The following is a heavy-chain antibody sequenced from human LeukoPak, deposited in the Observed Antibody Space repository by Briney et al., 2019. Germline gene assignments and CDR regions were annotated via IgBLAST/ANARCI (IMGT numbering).Heavy chain of an antibody. Sequence: GGSLRLSCAASGFTFSSYAMSWVRQAPGKGLEWVSAISGSGGSTYYADSVKGRFTISRDNSKNTLYLQMNSLRAEDRALYYCARRFGELLAYFDYWGQGTLVTVSS. CDR3: ARRFGELLAYFDY. J-gene: IGHJ4*02. D-gene: IGHD3-10*01. V-gene: IGHV3-23*01. CDR2: ISGSGGST. CDR1: GFTFSSYA.